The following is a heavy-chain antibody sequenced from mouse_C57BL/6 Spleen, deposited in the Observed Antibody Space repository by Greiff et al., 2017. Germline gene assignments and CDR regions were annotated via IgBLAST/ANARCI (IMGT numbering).Heavy chain of an antibody. CDR3: ATLTVVDAVDY. CDR2: INPCSGYT. CDR1: GYTFTSYW. V-gene: IGHV1-7*01. D-gene: IGHD1-1*01. Sequence: VQLQQSGAELAKPGASVKLSCKASGYTFTSYWMHWVKQRPGQGLEWMGDINPCSGYTKYNQKFKDKSTLTADKSSSTAYMQLSSLTYEDSAVYYCATLTVVDAVDYWGQGASVTVAS. J-gene: IGHJ4*01.